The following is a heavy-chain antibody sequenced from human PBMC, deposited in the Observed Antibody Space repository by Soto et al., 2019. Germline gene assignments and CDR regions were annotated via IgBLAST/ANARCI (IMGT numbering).Heavy chain of an antibody. CDR3: VKGNQLLRYYFEF. D-gene: IGHD2-15*01. CDR2: ITSDGDST. J-gene: IGHJ4*02. CDR1: GFTFSSYA. Sequence: GGSLRLSCAASGFTFSSYAIHWVRQAPGEGLEYVSGITSDGDSTYHADSVKGRFTISRDNSKNTLYLQMSSLRLEDTAIYYCVKGNQLLRYYFEFWGQGTLVTVSS. V-gene: IGHV3-64D*06.